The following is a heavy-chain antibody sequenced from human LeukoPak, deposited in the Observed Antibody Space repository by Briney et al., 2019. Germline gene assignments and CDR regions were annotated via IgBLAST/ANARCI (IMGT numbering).Heavy chain of an antibody. D-gene: IGHD2-15*01. CDR3: ARNAGSVRVVVAAIDYYYYMDV. CDR1: GFTFSSYG. J-gene: IGHJ6*03. Sequence: GGSLRLSCAASGFTFSSYGMHWVRQAPGKGLEWVAFIRYDGSNKYYADSVKGRFTISRDNSKNTLYLQMNSLRAEDTAVYYCARNAGSVRVVVAAIDYYYYMDVSGKGTTVTVSS. V-gene: IGHV3-30*02. CDR2: IRYDGSNK.